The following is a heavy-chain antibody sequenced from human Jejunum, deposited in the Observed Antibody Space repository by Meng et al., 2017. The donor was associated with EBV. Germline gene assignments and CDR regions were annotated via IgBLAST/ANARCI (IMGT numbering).Heavy chain of an antibody. J-gene: IGHJ4*02. Sequence: QGQLEGLGPGLVKPSETLSPTCTVFGGSVSTASYYWSWIRQSPGKGLEWIGYIYYSGNTNYNPSLKSRATITVDTSKNQFSLKLSSVTAADTAVYYCARVVDYYERSGYPDFWGQGTLVTVSS. CDR1: GGSVSTASYY. CDR3: ARVVDYYERSGYPDF. D-gene: IGHD3-22*01. V-gene: IGHV4-61*01. CDR2: IYYSGNT.